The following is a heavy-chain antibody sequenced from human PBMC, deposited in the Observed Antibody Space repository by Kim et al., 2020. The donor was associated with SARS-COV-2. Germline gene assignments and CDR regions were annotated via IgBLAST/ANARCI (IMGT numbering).Heavy chain of an antibody. CDR3: AQCHSGLGNDAFDI. Sequence: AGSVQGRGTISRDNSKNTLYLQLNSLRAEDTAVYYCAQCHSGLGNDAFDIWGLGTMVTVSS. J-gene: IGHJ3*02. V-gene: IGHV3-23*01. D-gene: IGHD3-10*01.